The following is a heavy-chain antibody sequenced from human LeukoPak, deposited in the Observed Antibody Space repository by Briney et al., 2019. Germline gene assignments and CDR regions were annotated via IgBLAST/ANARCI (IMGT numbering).Heavy chain of an antibody. Sequence: PGGSLRLSCAASGFTFSSYAMSWVRQAPGKGLEWVSAISGSGGSTYYADSVKGRFTISRDNAKNSLFLQMNSLRAEDTAVYYCARDGRPGEAITIENWFDPWGQGTLVTVSS. CDR1: GFTFSSYA. CDR3: ARDGRPGEAITIENWFDP. V-gene: IGHV3-23*01. J-gene: IGHJ5*02. D-gene: IGHD3-3*01. CDR2: ISGSGGST.